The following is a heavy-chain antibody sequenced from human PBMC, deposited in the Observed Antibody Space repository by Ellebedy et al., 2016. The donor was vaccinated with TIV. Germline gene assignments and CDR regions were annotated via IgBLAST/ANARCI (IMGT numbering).Heavy chain of an antibody. CDR3: TREVGYSSSWYGEYYGMDV. CDR2: IRSKAYGGTT. J-gene: IGHJ6*02. D-gene: IGHD6-13*01. V-gene: IGHV3-49*03. Sequence: GESLKISCTASGFTFGDYAMSWFRQAPGKGLEWVGFIRSKAYGGTTEYAASVKGRFTISRDDSKSIAYLQLNSLKTEDTAVYYCTREVGYSSSWYGEYYGMDVWGQGTTVTVSS. CDR1: GFTFGDYA.